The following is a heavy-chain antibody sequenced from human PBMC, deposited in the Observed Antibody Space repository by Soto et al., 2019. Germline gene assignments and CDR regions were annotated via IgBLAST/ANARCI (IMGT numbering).Heavy chain of an antibody. J-gene: IGHJ4*02. V-gene: IGHV1-8*01. CDR3: ARGSEVYSSGWLAFHY. CDR2: MNPNSGNT. CDR1: GYTFTSYD. D-gene: IGHD6-19*01. Sequence: QVQLVQSGAEVKKPGASVKVSCKASGYTFTSYDINWVRQATGQGLEWMGWMNPNSGNTGYAQKFQGRVTMTRNTXRTXADMELSSLRTEDTAGYYCARGSEVYSSGWLAFHYWGQGTLVTVSS.